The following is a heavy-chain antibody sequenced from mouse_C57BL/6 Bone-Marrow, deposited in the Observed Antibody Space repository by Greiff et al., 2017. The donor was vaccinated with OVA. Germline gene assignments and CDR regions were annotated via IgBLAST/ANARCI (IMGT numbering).Heavy chain of an antibody. CDR2: INYDGSST. D-gene: IGHD2-1*01. V-gene: IGHV5-16*01. CDR3: ARDRLLVMDY. CDR1: GSTFSDYY. Sequence: EVTLVESEGGLVQPGSSMKLSCTASGSTFSDYYMAWVRQVPDKGLEWVANINYDGSSTYYLDSLKSRFIISRDDAKNILYLQMSSLKSEDAATYYCARDRLLVMDYWGQGTSVTVAS. J-gene: IGHJ4*01.